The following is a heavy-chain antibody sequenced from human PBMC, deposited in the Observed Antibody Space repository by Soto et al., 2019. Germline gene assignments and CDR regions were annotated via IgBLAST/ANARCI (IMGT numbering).Heavy chain of an antibody. J-gene: IGHJ4*02. CDR2: IYYSGDT. V-gene: IGHV4-31*03. CDR1: GGDITSAGFY. D-gene: IGHD2-2*01. Sequence: QVQLQESGPGLVKPSQTLSLTCTVSGGDITSAGFYWSWIRQHPEKGLEWIGYIYYSGDTFYYPSLKSRLTISLDTSKNQFFLKLTSVTAADTAVYYCAREGTNWGQGTLVTVSS. CDR3: AREGTN.